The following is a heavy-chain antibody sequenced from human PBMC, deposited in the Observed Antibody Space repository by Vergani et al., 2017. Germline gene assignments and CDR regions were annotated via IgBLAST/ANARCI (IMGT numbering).Heavy chain of an antibody. CDR3: ARAYGRYDWFDY. Sequence: EVQLVESGGGLVQPGGSLRLSCAASGFTFSSYWMHWVRQAPGKGLVWVSRINSDGSSTYYADSVKGRVTISRDNSKNTLYLQMNSLRVVDTAVYYCARAYGRYDWFDYWGQRTLVTVSS. D-gene: IGHD1-20*01. J-gene: IGHJ4*01. V-gene: IGHV3-74*01. CDR2: INSDGSST. CDR1: GFTFSSYW.